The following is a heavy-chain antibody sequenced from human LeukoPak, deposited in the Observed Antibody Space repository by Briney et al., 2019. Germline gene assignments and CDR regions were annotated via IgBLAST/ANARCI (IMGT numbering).Heavy chain of an antibody. CDR1: GFTFSSYS. Sequence: PEGSLRLSCAASGFTFSSYSMNWVRQAPGKGLEWVSIISRASESIFYADSVKGRFTISRDNAKNSLYLQMNGLRAEDTAVYYSARGATDVTRWFDPWGQGTRVTVSS. D-gene: IGHD1-1*01. J-gene: IGHJ5*02. CDR2: ISRASESI. V-gene: IGHV3-21*01. CDR3: ARGATDVTRWFDP.